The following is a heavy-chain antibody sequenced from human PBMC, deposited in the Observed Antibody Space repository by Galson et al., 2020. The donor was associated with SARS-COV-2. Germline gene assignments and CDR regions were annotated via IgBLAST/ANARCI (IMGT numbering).Heavy chain of an antibody. Sequence: GGSLRLSCAASGFTFSGYAMSWVRQAPGKGLEWVSAISGSGGSTYYADSVKGRFTISRDNSKNTLYLQMNSLRAEDTAVYYCAKDGILAAMANDYYYYYMDVWGKGTTVTVSS. CDR2: ISGSGGST. CDR1: GFTFSGYA. CDR3: AKDGILAAMANDYYYYYMDV. D-gene: IGHD5-18*01. J-gene: IGHJ6*03. V-gene: IGHV3-23*01.